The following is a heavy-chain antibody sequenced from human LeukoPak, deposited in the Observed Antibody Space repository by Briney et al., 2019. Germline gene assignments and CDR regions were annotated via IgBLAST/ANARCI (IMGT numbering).Heavy chain of an antibody. D-gene: IGHD2-15*01. CDR3: ARGGPKRIYYFDY. V-gene: IGHV3-48*03. J-gene: IGHJ4*02. Sequence: ISSSVSTIYYAFSVKGRFTISRENAKNSLYLQMNSLRAEDTAVYYCARGGPKRIYYFDYWGQGTLVTVSS. CDR2: ISSSVSTI.